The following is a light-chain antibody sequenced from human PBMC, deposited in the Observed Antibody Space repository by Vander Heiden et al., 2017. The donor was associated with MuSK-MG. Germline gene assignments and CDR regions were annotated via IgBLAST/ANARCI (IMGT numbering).Light chain of an antibody. Sequence: DIQMTQSPSSLSASVGDRVTITCRASQSISSYLNWYQQKPGKAPKLLIYAASSLQSGVPSRFSGSGSGSDFTLTTISLQPEAFATYYCQQSDSTPLTFGQGTKVEIK. J-gene: IGKJ1*01. CDR2: AAS. CDR1: QSISSY. V-gene: IGKV1-39*01. CDR3: QQSDSTPLT.